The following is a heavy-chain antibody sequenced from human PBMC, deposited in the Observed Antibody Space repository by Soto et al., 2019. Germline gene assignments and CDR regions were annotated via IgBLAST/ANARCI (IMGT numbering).Heavy chain of an antibody. CDR1: GGSLRHYY. J-gene: IGHJ4*02. V-gene: IGHV4-34*01. CDR2: IKGDGST. Sequence: QVQLQQWGAGLLKPSETLSLNCAVNGGSLRHYYWSWIRQPPGKGLEWIGEIKGDGSTNYSPSLKSRATISSDTSNNQFSLRLYAVTAADTGVYYCARGQEGVVATHWDQGTLVTVSS. CDR3: ARGQEGVVATH. D-gene: IGHD5-12*01.